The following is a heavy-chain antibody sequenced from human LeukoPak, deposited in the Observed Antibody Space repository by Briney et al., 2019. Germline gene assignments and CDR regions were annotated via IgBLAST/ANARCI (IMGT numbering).Heavy chain of an antibody. CDR2: INPNSGGT. D-gene: IGHD1-26*01. Sequence: GASVNVSCKASGYTFTGYYMHWVRQAPGQGLEWMGWINPNSGGTNYAQKFQGWVTMTRDTSISTAYMELSRLRSDDTAVYYCASSPGRVYGMDVWGQGTLVTVSS. CDR1: GYTFTGYY. V-gene: IGHV1-2*04. J-gene: IGHJ6*02. CDR3: ASSPGRVYGMDV.